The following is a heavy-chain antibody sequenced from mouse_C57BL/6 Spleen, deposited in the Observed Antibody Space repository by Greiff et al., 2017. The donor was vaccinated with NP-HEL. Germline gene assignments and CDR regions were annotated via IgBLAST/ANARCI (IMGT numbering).Heavy chain of an antibody. CDR2: ISNLAYSI. V-gene: IGHV5-15*01. CDR3: ARRDSSGWYFDY. J-gene: IGHJ2*01. CDR1: GFTFSDYG. Sequence: EVKLQESGGGLVQPGGSLKLSCAASGFTFSDYGMAWVRQAPRKGPEWVAFISNLAYSIYYADTVTGRFTISRENAKNTLYLEMSSLRSEDTAMYYCARRDSSGWYFDYWGQGTTLTVSS. D-gene: IGHD3-2*02.